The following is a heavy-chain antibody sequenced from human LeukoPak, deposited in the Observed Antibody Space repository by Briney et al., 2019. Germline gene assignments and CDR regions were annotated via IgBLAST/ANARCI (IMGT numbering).Heavy chain of an antibody. CDR3: AGGSQRMGY. CDR2: IYSGGST. CDR1: GFIVSSNY. V-gene: IGHV3-66*02. Sequence: GGSLRLSCAASGFIVSSNYISWVRQAPGKGLEWVSVIYSGGSTYYADSVKGRFTISRDNSKNTLYLQMNSLRAEDTAVYYCAGGSQRMGYWGQGTLVTVSS. J-gene: IGHJ4*02. D-gene: IGHD1-26*01.